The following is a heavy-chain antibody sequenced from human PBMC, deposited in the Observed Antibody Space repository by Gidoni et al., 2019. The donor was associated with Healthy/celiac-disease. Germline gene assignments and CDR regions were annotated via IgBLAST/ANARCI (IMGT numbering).Heavy chain of an antibody. CDR1: GGSISSSSYY. Sequence: QLQLQESGPGLVKPSETLSLTCTVSGGSISSSSYYWGWIRQPPGKGLEWIGSIYYSGSTYYNPSLKSRVTISVDTSKNQFSLKLSSVTAADTAVYYCARVDRLVGVRGVKRREKREYYFDYWGQGTLVTVSS. V-gene: IGHV4-39*01. J-gene: IGHJ4*02. D-gene: IGHD3-10*01. CDR2: IYYSGST. CDR3: ARVDRLVGVRGVKRREKREYYFDY.